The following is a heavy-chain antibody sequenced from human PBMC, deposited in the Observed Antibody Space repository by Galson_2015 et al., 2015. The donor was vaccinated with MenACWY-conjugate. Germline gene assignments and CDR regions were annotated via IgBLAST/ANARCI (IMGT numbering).Heavy chain of an antibody. J-gene: IGHJ4*02. CDR3: ARWVAVKMIEY. CDR1: GASISTDY. CDR2: IHYSGST. V-gene: IGHV4-59*01. Sequence: QVQLQESGPGLVKPSETLSLTCSVSGASISTDYWSWIRQPPGKGLEWMGYIHYSGSTKYNPSLKTRITMSLDTSENQFSLKLSSVTAADTAVYYCARWVAVKMIEYCGQGTLVTVSS. D-gene: IGHD6-19*01.